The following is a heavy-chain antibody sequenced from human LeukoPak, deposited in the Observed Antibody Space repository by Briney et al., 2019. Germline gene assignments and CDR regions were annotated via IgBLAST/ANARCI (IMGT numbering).Heavy chain of an antibody. J-gene: IGHJ6*02. CDR1: GYSISSGYY. CDR2: IYHSGST. D-gene: IGHD2-15*01. V-gene: IGHV4-38-2*02. Sequence: PSETLSLTCTVSGYSISSGYYWGWIRQPPGKGLEWIGSIYHSGSTYCNPSLKSRVTISVDTSRNQFSLKLSSVTAADTAVYYCARHCSGGSCYSNYGMDVWGQGTTVTVSS. CDR3: ARHCSGGSCYSNYGMDV.